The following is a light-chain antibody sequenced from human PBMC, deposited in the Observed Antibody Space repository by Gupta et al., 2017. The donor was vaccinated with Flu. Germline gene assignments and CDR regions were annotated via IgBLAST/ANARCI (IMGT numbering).Light chain of an antibody. V-gene: IGLV3-21*02. CDR1: NIGSKR. Sequence: SYVLTQPPSVSVAPGQTARISGGGNNIGSKRVHWYQQKPGQAPVLVVYDDSDRPSGIPERISGSKSRNTATLTISRVEAGDEADYFCQVWDGSTDQYVFATGTTVTVL. CDR3: QVWDGSTDQYV. J-gene: IGLJ1*01. CDR2: DDS.